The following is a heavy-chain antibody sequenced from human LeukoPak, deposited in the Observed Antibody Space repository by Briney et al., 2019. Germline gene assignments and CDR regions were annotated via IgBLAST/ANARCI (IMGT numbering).Heavy chain of an antibody. Sequence: GASVKVSCKASGYTFTSYYMHWVRQAPGQGLEWMGIINPSGGSTSYAQKFQGRVTMTRDTSTSTVYMELSSLRSEDTAVYYCARSPEDEWIVVVPAWFDPWGQGTLVTVSS. CDR2: INPSGGST. CDR1: GYTFTSYY. D-gene: IGHD2-2*01. J-gene: IGHJ5*02. CDR3: ARSPEDEWIVVVPAWFDP. V-gene: IGHV1-46*01.